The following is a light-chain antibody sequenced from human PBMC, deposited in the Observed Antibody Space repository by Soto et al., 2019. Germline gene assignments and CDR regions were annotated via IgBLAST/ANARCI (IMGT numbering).Light chain of an antibody. J-gene: IGKJ1*01. CDR3: QQYDTYPWT. V-gene: IGKV1-5*01. Sequence: DIQMTQSPSTLSASVGDRVTITCRANRSISSWLAWYQQKPGKAPKLLIYDASSLESGVPSRFSGSGSGTEFTLTISSLQPDDFATYYCQQYDTYPWTFGQGTKV. CDR1: RSISSW. CDR2: DAS.